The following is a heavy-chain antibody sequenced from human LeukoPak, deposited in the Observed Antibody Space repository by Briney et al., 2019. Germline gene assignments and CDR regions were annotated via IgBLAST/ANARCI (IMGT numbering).Heavy chain of an antibody. CDR2: IYYSGST. Sequence: SETPSLTCTVSDGAIAGYSWSWIRQAPGKGLEWIGYIYYSGSTYYNPSLKSRVTISVDTSKNQFSLKLSSVTAADAAVYYCARVSGITMIVVVQSDGFDIWGQGTMVSVSS. J-gene: IGHJ3*02. CDR3: ARVSGITMIVVVQSDGFDI. CDR1: DGAIAGYS. D-gene: IGHD3-22*01. V-gene: IGHV4-59*12.